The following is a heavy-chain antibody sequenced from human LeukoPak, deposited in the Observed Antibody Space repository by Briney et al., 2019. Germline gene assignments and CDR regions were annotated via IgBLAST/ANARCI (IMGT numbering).Heavy chain of an antibody. CDR1: GVSISSYY. Sequence: SETLSLTCTVSGVSISSYYWSWIRQPPGKGLEWIGYIYYSGSTNYNPSLKSRVTISVDTSKNQFPLKLSSVTAADTAVYYCARGVSYYDSSGYYNEYFQHWGQGTLVTVSS. CDR2: IYYSGST. D-gene: IGHD3-22*01. CDR3: ARGVSYYDSSGYYNEYFQH. J-gene: IGHJ1*01. V-gene: IGHV4-59*08.